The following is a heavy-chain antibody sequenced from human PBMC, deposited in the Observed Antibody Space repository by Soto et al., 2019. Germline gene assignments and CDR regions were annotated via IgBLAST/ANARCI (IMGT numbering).Heavy chain of an antibody. V-gene: IGHV1-18*01. Sequence: GASVKVSCNASGYTFTSYGISWVRQAPGQGLEWMGWISAYNGNTNYAQKLQGRVTMTTDTSTSTAYMELRSLRSDDTAVYYCAREVVRVAGTRWFDPWGQGTLVTVSS. D-gene: IGHD6-19*01. CDR1: GYTFTSYG. CDR2: ISAYNGNT. CDR3: AREVVRVAGTRWFDP. J-gene: IGHJ5*02.